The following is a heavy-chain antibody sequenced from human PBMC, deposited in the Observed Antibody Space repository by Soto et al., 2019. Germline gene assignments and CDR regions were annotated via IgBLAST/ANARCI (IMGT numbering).Heavy chain of an antibody. J-gene: IGHJ4*02. Sequence: ASVKVSCKASGYTFSNFFMHWVRQAPGQGLEWMGIINPIGGTTTYAQIFQGRVAMTRDTSTSTVYMELSSLRSEDTAVYYCARENWATSPSFDYWREGTLVTVSS. CDR1: GYTFSNFF. CDR2: INPIGGTT. CDR3: ARENWATSPSFDY. V-gene: IGHV1-46*01. D-gene: IGHD2-2*01.